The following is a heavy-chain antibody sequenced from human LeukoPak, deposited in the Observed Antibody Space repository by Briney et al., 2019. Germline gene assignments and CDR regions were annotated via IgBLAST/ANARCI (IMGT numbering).Heavy chain of an antibody. CDR2: IKQYGGDK. J-gene: IGHJ5*02. V-gene: IGHV3-7*01. CDR1: GFTFDKHW. CDR3: ARRLGLGFGEYSNNWFDP. D-gene: IGHD3-10*01. Sequence: GGSLRLSCRASGFTFDKHWMSWVRQAPGKGLEWVASIKQYGGDKYYVDSVKGRFTISRDNVENSLFLQMNSLTSEDTAVYYCARRLGLGFGEYSNNWFDPWGQGTLVTVSS.